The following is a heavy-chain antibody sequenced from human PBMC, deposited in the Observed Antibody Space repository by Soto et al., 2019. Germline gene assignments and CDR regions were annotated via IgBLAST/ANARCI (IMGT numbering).Heavy chain of an antibody. CDR3: ARKRIIMVRGVTGWFDP. V-gene: IGHV5-51*01. CDR2: IYPGDSDT. CDR1: GYSFTSYW. D-gene: IGHD3-10*01. J-gene: IGHJ5*02. Sequence: GESLKISCKGSGYSFTSYWIGWVRQMPGKGLEWMGIIYPGDSDTRYSPSFQGQVTISADKSISTAYLQWSSLKASDTAMYYCARKRIIMVRGVTGWFDPWGQGTLVTVSS.